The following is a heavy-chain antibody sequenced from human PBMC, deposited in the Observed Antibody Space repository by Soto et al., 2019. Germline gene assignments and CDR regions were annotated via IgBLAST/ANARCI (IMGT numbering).Heavy chain of an antibody. J-gene: IGHJ4*02. D-gene: IGHD6-6*01. V-gene: IGHV3-21*01. CDR1: GFTFSSYS. CDR2: ISSSSSYI. CDR3: ARDSKPRPYDY. Sequence: GGSLRLSFAASGFTFSSYSINWVLQAPGKGLEWVSSISSSSSYIYYADSVKGRFTISRDDAKNSLYLQMNSLRAEDTAVYYCARDSKPRPYDYWGQGTLVTVSS.